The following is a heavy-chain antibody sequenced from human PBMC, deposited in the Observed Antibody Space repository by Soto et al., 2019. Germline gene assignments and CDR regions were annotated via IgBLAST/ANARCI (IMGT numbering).Heavy chain of an antibody. CDR2: IKSKSDGVTI. CDR3: TVDPRLRGVPRFD. CDR1: GLIFSNYW. D-gene: IGHD3-10*01. V-gene: IGHV3-15*01. Sequence: GGYLRLSCAASGLIFSNYWMSWVRQAPGKGLEWVGRIKSKSDGVTIDYAAPVKGRFTISRDDSIDMLYMQMNSLKTEDTAMYSCTVDPRLRGVPRFD. J-gene: IGHJ5*01.